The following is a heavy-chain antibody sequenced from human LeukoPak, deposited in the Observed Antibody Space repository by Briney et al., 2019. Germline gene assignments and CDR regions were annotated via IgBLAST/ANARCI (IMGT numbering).Heavy chain of an antibody. CDR3: AKPSLALAYCGGDRYSHFDY. Sequence: SGGSLRLSCAASGFTFSSYGMHWVRQAPGKGLEWVAVISYDGSNKYYADSVKGRFTISRDNSKNTLYLQMNSLRAEDTAVYYCAKPSLALAYCGGDRYSHFDYWGQGTLVTVSS. V-gene: IGHV3-30*18. CDR2: ISYDGSNK. D-gene: IGHD2-21*02. CDR1: GFTFSSYG. J-gene: IGHJ4*02.